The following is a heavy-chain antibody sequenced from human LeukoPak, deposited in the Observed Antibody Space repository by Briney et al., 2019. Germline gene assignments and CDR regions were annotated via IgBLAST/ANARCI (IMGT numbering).Heavy chain of an antibody. CDR1: GFTFSSYA. CDR3: ARGGATNVFDY. Sequence: PGGSLRLSCAASGFTFSSYAMHWVRQAPGKGLEYVSAISSNGGSTYYANSVKGRFTISRDNSKNTLYLQMGGLRAEDMAVYYCARGGATNVFDYWGQGTLVTVSS. D-gene: IGHD5-12*01. CDR2: ISSNGGST. V-gene: IGHV3-64*01. J-gene: IGHJ4*02.